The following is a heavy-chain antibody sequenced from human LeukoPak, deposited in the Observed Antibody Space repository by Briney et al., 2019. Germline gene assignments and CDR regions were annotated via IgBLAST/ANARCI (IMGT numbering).Heavy chain of an antibody. D-gene: IGHD3-10*01. V-gene: IGHV4-39*07. CDR2: INHSGST. CDR3: ARSIFYYGSGKAFDY. CDR1: GGSISSSSYF. J-gene: IGHJ4*02. Sequence: SETLSLTCSVSGGSISSSSYFWGWIRQPPGKGLEWIGEINHSGSTNYNPSLKSRVTISADTSKNQFSLKLSSVTAADTAVYYCARSIFYYGSGKAFDYWGQGTLVTVSS.